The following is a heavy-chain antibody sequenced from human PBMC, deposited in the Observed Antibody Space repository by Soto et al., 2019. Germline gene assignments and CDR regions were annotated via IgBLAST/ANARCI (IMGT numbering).Heavy chain of an antibody. CDR3: AKDRSSGWYGGNLDY. D-gene: IGHD6-19*01. V-gene: IGHV3-30*18. J-gene: IGHJ4*02. CDR2: ISYDGSNK. Sequence: SLRLSCSASGFTFSSYGMHWVRQAPGKGLEWVAVISYDGSNKYYADSVKGRFTSSRDNSKNTLYLQMNSLRAEDTAVYYCAKDRSSGWYGGNLDYWGQGTLVTVSS. CDR1: GFTFSSYG.